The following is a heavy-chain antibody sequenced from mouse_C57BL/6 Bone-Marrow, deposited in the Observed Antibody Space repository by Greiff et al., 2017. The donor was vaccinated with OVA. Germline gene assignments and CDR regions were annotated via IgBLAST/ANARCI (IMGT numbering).Heavy chain of an antibody. J-gene: IGHJ2*01. Sequence: QVQLQQPGAELVKPGASVKLSCKASGYTFTSYWMHWVKQRPGRGLEWIGRIDPNSGGTKYNEQFKRKATLTVDKPSSTAYMQLSSLTSEDSAVYYCARDTVPVPYYFDYWGQGTTLTVSS. CDR1: GYTFTSYW. CDR3: ARDTVPVPYYFDY. V-gene: IGHV1-72*01. CDR2: IDPNSGGT.